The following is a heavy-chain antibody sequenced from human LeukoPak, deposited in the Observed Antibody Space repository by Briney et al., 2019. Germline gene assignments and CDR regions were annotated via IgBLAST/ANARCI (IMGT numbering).Heavy chain of an antibody. CDR1: GYTFTGYY. J-gene: IGHJ4*02. D-gene: IGHD5-18*01. CDR3: ARSPYSYGFTSDY. CDR2: INPNSGGT. V-gene: IGHV1-2*06. Sequence: ASVKVSCKSSGYTFTGYYMHWVRQAPGQGLEWMGRINPNSGGTNYAQKFQGRVTMTRETSISTAYMELSRLRSDDTAVYYCARSPYSYGFTSDYWGQGTLVTVSS.